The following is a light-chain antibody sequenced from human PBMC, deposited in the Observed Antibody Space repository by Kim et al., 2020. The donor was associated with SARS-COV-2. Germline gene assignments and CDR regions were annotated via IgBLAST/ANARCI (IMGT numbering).Light chain of an antibody. V-gene: IGLV6-57*03. CDR3: QSYDSSNVV. Sequence: NFMLPQPHSVSESPGKTVTISCTRSSGSIASNYVQWYQQRPGSAPTTVIYEDNQRPSGVPDRFSGSIDSSSNSASLTISGLKTEDEADYYCQSYDSSNVVFGGGTKLIVL. CDR2: EDN. CDR1: SGSIASNY. J-gene: IGLJ2*01.